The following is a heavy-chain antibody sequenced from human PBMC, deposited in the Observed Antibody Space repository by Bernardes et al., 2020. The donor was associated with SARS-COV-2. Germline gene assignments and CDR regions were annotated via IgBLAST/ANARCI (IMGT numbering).Heavy chain of an antibody. CDR3: ARGLRSGYYIGSLYFVY. J-gene: IGHJ4*02. CDR1: IGSFSGYY. Sequence: SETLSLTCVVSIGSFSGYYWTWIRQSPGKGLEWIGEINHSGSTNYNSSLKSRVTISADTSKNQVSLTLTSVTAADTAVYYCARGLRSGYYIGSLYFVYWGQGALVTVTS. V-gene: IGHV4-34*01. D-gene: IGHD3-3*01. CDR2: INHSGST.